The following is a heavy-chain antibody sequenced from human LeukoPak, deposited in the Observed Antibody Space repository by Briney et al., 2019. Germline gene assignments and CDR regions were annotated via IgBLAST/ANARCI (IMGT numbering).Heavy chain of an antibody. CDR3: AQGVHTVTTGYFDY. J-gene: IGHJ4*02. V-gene: IGHV3-23*01. CDR2: LSGSEGST. Sequence: PGGSLRLSCAASGFTYSSYPMSWVRQAPGKGLEWVSTLSGSEGSTFYADSVKGRFTISRDNSKNTLYLQMNSLRGEDTAVYYCAQGVHTVTTGYFDYWGQGTLVSVSS. CDR1: GFTYSSYP. D-gene: IGHD4-17*01.